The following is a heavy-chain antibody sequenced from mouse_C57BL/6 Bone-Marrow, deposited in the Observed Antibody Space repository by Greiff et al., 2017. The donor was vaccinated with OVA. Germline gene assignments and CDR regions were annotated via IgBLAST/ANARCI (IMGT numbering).Heavy chain of an antibody. Sequence: EVKLMESGGGLVKPGGSLKLSCAASGFTFSSYAMSWVRQTPEKRLEWVATISDGGSYTYYPDNVKGRFTISRDNAKNNLYLQMSHLMSEDTAMYYCARSPAYYYGSRWYFDVWGTGTTVTVSS. CDR1: GFTFSSYA. J-gene: IGHJ1*03. V-gene: IGHV5-4*03. CDR2: ISDGGSYT. D-gene: IGHD1-1*01. CDR3: ARSPAYYYGSRWYFDV.